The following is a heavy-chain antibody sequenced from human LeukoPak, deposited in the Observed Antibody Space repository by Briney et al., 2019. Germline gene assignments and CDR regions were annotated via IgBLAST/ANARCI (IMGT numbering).Heavy chain of an antibody. CDR3: ARHPPHYYDSSGYYRH. D-gene: IGHD3-22*01. Sequence: SETLSLTCTVSGGSISNKYWSWIRQPPGKGLEWIGEINHSGSTNYNPSLKSRVTISVDTSKNQFSLKLSSVTAADTAVYYCARHPPHYYDSSGYYRHWGQGTLVTVSS. CDR1: GGSISNKY. V-gene: IGHV4-34*01. CDR2: INHSGST. J-gene: IGHJ4*02.